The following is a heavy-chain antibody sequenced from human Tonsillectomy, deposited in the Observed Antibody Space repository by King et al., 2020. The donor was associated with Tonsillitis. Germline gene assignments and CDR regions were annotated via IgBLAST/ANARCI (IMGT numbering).Heavy chain of an antibody. CDR3: ARGWRITMVLGVMEGRWFDP. CDR2: INHSGST. Sequence: VQLQQWGAGLLKPSETLSLTCAVYGGSFSGYYWSWIRQPPGKGLEWIGEINHSGSTNYNPSLKSRVTVSVDTSKNQFSLKLSSVTAADTAVYYCARGWRITMVLGVMEGRWFDPWGQGTLVTVSS. D-gene: IGHD3-10*01. V-gene: IGHV4-34*01. J-gene: IGHJ5*02. CDR1: GGSFSGYY.